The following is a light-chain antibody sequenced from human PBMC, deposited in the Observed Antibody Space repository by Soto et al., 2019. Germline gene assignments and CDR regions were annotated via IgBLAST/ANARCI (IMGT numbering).Light chain of an antibody. V-gene: IGKV3-20*01. CDR3: QQYGSSPPWT. CDR1: QSVASSF. Sequence: IVLTQSPGALSLSPGERATLSCRASQSVASSFLAWYQQKPGQAPRLLMYGASSRATGIPDRFSGSGSGTDFTLTISRLEPEDFAMYYCQQYGSSPPWTFGQGTKVEIK. CDR2: GAS. J-gene: IGKJ1*01.